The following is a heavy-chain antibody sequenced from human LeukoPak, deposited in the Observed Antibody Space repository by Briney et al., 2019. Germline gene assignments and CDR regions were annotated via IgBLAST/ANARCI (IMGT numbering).Heavy chain of an antibody. CDR2: IIPILGIA. J-gene: IGHJ4*02. CDR1: GGTFSSYA. D-gene: IGHD1-26*01. V-gene: IGHV1-69*04. Sequence: SVKVSCKASGGTFSSYAISWVRQAPGQGLEWMGRIIPILGIANYAQKFQGRVTITADKSTSTAYMELSSLRSEDTAVYYCARDVLGGVPSGSYYVTDYWGQGTLVTVSS. CDR3: ARDVLGGVPSGSYYVTDY.